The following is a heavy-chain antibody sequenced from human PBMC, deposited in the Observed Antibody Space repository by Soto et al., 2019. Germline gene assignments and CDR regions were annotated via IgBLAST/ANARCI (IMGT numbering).Heavy chain of an antibody. CDR1: GGSIRSSTYY. Sequence: SETLSLTCTVSGGSIRSSTYYWGWIRQPPGKGLEWIGSIYYSGSTHYNPSLKSRVTMSVDTSTNQFSLKLNSVTAADTAVYYCAGGIVAAGHNWFDPWGQGTLVTVS. CDR3: AGGIVAAGHNWFDP. V-gene: IGHV4-39*01. J-gene: IGHJ5*02. CDR2: IYYSGST. D-gene: IGHD6-13*01.